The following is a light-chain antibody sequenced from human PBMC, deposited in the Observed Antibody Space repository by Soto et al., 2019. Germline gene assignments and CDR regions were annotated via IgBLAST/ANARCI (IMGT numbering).Light chain of an antibody. Sequence: IVLTQSPATLSLSPGDRATLSCRASQSVSNHLAWYQQKPGQAPRLLIYDASNRATGIPARVSGSGSGTDFTLTISSLEPEDVAVYDCQQRSNWPITFGQGTRLEIK. J-gene: IGKJ5*01. V-gene: IGKV3-11*01. CDR3: QQRSNWPIT. CDR2: DAS. CDR1: QSVSNH.